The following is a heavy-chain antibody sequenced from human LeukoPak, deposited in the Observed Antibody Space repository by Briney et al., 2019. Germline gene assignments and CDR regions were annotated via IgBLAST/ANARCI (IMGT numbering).Heavy chain of an antibody. V-gene: IGHV3-30*04. CDR2: ISYDGSNT. CDR1: GFSFSGFA. Sequence: GRSLRLSCAASGFSFSGFAMHWVRPAPGKGLEWVAVISYDGSNTYYADSVKGRFTISRDNSKNTLYLQMNSLRAEDTAVYYCARDDRGIAAAGFFDYWGQGTLVTVSS. J-gene: IGHJ4*02. D-gene: IGHD6-13*01. CDR3: ARDDRGIAAAGFFDY.